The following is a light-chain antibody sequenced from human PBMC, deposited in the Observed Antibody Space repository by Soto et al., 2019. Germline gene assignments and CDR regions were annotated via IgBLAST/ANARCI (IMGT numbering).Light chain of an antibody. J-gene: IGKJ1*01. V-gene: IGKV3-11*01. Sequence: EIVLTQSPATRSLSPGARATLSCRASQSVSSYLAWYQQKPGQAPRLLIYDASNRATGIPARFSGSGSGTDFTLTISSLEPEDFEVYYCQQRSNWSRTFGQWTKVEIK. CDR1: QSVSSY. CDR3: QQRSNWSRT. CDR2: DAS.